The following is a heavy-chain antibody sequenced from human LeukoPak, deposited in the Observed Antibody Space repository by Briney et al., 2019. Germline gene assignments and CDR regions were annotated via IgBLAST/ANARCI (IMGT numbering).Heavy chain of an antibody. CDR2: IKQDGSEK. D-gene: IGHD3-22*01. J-gene: IGHJ3*02. Sequence: GGSLRLSCAASGFTFSSYWMSWVRQAPGKGLEWVANIKQDGSEKYYVDSVKGRFTISRDKAKNSLYLQMNSLRAEDAAVYYCARAGRGWHYDSSGHDAFDIWGQGKMFTVSS. CDR1: GFTFSSYW. CDR3: ARAGRGWHYDSSGHDAFDI. V-gene: IGHV3-7*01.